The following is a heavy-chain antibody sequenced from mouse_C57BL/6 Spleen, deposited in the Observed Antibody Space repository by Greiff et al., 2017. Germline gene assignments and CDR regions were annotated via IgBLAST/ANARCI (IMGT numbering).Heavy chain of an antibody. CDR3: ARSYGSRDYAMDY. V-gene: IGHV1-19*01. J-gene: IGHJ4*01. CDR2: INPYNGGT. Sequence: EVQLQQSGPVLVKPGASVKMSCKASGYTFTDYYMNWVKQSHGKSLEWIGVINPYNGGTSYNQKFKGKATLTVDKSSSTAYMELNSLTSEDSAVYYCARSYGSRDYAMDYWGQGTSVTVSS. CDR1: GYTFTDYY. D-gene: IGHD1-1*01.